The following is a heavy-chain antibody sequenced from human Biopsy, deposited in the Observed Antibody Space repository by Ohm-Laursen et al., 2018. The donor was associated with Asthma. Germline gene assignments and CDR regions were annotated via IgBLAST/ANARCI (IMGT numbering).Heavy chain of an antibody. Sequence: ASVKVSCKSSGGTFNYAITWVRQAPGQGLEWMGGIIPIFGTTNYAQKFKGRVTITADESSSTAYMELSSLRSEDTAVYYCASETGHSYGSGSEYYFDYWGLGTLVTVSS. CDR2: IIPIFGTT. CDR3: ASETGHSYGSGSEYYFDY. CDR1: GGTFNYA. D-gene: IGHD3-10*01. V-gene: IGHV1-69*13. J-gene: IGHJ4*02.